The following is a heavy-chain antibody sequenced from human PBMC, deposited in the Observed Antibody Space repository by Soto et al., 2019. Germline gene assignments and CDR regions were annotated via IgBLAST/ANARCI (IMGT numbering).Heavy chain of an antibody. CDR3: ARDTGRIAAAGTYYYYGMDV. CDR1: GGSFSGYY. D-gene: IGHD6-13*01. J-gene: IGHJ6*02. Sequence: PSETLSLTCAVYGGSFSGYYWSWIRQPPGKGLEWIGEINHSGSTNYNPSLKSRVTISVDTSKNQFSLKLSSVTAADTAVYYCARDTGRIAAAGTYYYYGMDVWGQGTTVTVS. V-gene: IGHV4-34*01. CDR2: INHSGST.